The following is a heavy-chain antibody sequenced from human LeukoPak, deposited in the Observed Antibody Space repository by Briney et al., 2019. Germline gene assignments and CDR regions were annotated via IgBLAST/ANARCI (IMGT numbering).Heavy chain of an antibody. CDR2: INPNSGGT. V-gene: IGHV1-2*06. CDR3: ARVLQEPSYYYYYYGMDV. J-gene: IGHJ6*02. CDR1: GYTFTGYY. Sequence: ASVKVSCKASGYTFTGYYMHWVRQAPGQGLEWMGRINPNSGGTNYAQKLQGRVTMTTDTSTSTAYMELRSLRSDDTAVYYCARVLQEPSYYYYYYGMDVWGQGTTVTVSS. D-gene: IGHD4-11*01.